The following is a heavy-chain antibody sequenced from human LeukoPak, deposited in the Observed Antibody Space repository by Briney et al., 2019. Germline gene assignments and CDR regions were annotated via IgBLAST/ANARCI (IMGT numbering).Heavy chain of an antibody. CDR1: GFIIHDYA. CDR2: INWNSGSI. Sequence: GGSLRLSCAASGFIIHDYAMHWVRRTPGKGLEWASGINWNSGSIGYADSVKGRFTISRNNAKNSLYLQMDSLRPEDTALYYCTRGPGYFDHWGQGTLVTVSS. CDR3: TRGPGYFDH. V-gene: IGHV3-9*01. J-gene: IGHJ4*02.